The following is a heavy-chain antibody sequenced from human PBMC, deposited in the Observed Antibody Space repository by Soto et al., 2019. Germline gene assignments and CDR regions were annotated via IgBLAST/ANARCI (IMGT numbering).Heavy chain of an antibody. CDR2: INPILDST. J-gene: IGHJ4*02. D-gene: IGHD6-25*01. CDR1: GIMSSGYG. V-gene: IGHV1-69*09. CDR3: ATMKRARLDS. Sequence: QEQVVQSGPAMKEPGSSVKVSCRASGIMSSGYGFSWVRQAPGQGFEWVGMINPILDSTHYAQNLQGRVSLSVDKSRDTAYLEVTSLRLEDTAIYFCATMKRARLDSWGRGTVVTVSS.